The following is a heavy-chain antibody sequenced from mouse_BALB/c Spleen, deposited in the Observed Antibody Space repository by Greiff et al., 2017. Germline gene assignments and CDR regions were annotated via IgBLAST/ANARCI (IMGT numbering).Heavy chain of an antibody. CDR3: ARTGWFAY. CDR1: GYTFTDYW. Sequence: QVQLQQPGAELVMPGASVKMSCKASGYTFTDYWMHWVKQRPGQGLEWIGAIDTSDSYTSYNQKFKGKATLTVDESSSTAYMQLSSLTSEDSAVYYCARTGWFAYWGQGTLVTVSA. J-gene: IGHJ3*01. CDR2: IDTSDSYT. V-gene: IGHV1-69*01.